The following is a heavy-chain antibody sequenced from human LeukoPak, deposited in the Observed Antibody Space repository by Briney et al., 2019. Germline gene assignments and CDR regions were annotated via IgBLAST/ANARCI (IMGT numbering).Heavy chain of an antibody. Sequence: GGSLRLSCAASGFTFTNYWMSWVRQTPGKRLEWVANIKEDGIERYHLDSVKGRFTISRDNAKNSVYLQMNNLRVEDTAVYYCARDGGYESSSWDYWGQGSLVTVSS. J-gene: IGHJ4*02. CDR3: ARDGGYESSSWDY. CDR1: GFTFTNYW. D-gene: IGHD3-22*01. CDR2: IKEDGIER. V-gene: IGHV3-7*01.